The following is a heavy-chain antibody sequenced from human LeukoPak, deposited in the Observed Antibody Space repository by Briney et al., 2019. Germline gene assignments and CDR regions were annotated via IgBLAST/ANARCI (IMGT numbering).Heavy chain of an antibody. J-gene: IGHJ4*02. Sequence: ASVKVSCKASGGIFSSYVINWVRQAPGQGLEWMGWINPNSGGTNYAQKFQGRVTMTRDTSISTAYMELSRLRSDDTAVYYCARGIRLGDSSGYYRDYWGQGTLVTVSS. CDR1: GGIFSSYV. D-gene: IGHD3-22*01. CDR3: ARGIRLGDSSGYYRDY. V-gene: IGHV1-2*02. CDR2: INPNSGGT.